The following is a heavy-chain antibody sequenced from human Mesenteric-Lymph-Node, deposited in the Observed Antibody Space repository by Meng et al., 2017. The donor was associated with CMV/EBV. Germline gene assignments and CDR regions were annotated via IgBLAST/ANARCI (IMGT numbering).Heavy chain of an antibody. J-gene: IGHJ4*02. CDR1: GFTFRDYY. CDR3: VSYGSGSYYGLDY. Sequence: GESLKISCAASGFTFRDYYMSWIRQAPGKGLEWVSYISSSGSTIYYADSVKGRFTISRDNAKNSLSLQMNSLRAEDTAVYYCVSYGSGSYYGLDYWGQGTLVTVSS. V-gene: IGHV3-11*04. D-gene: IGHD3-10*01. CDR2: ISSSGSTI.